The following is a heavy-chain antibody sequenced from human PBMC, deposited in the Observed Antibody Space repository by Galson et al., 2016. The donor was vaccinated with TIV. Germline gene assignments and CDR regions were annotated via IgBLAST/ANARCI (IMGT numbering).Heavy chain of an antibody. CDR2: ISISGGGI. V-gene: IGHV3-48*03. CDR3: VTATTTPHDY. Sequence: SLRLSCAVFGLIFHKYDMNWVRQTPGKGLEWISFISISGGGIYYAHFMQGRFTIFRDTAKNSFYLKMNSLRGDDTAVYYCVTATTTPHDYWGQGTLVTVSS. CDR1: GLIFHKYD. D-gene: IGHD1-14*01. J-gene: IGHJ4*02.